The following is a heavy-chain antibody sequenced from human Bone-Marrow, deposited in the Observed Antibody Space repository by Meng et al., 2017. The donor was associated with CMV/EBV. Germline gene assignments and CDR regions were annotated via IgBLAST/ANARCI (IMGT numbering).Heavy chain of an antibody. J-gene: IGHJ2*01. V-gene: IGHV4-39*07. CDR1: GGSITSSSYY. CDR3: ARQEDCSSTSCYRALRSYWYFDL. CDR2: MYYSGST. Sequence: SETLSLTCSVSGGSITSSSYYRGWIRQSPGKRLEWIGSMYYSGSTYYNPSLKSRVTISVDTSKNQFSLKLSSVTAADTAVYYCARQEDCSSTSCYRALRSYWYFDLWGRGTLVTVSS. D-gene: IGHD2-2*02.